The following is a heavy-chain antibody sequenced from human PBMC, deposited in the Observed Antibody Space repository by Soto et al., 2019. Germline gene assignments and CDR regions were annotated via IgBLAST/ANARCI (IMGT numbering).Heavy chain of an antibody. D-gene: IGHD3-3*01. V-gene: IGHV1-18*01. J-gene: IGHJ4*02. Sequence: VKVSCTVPGYTFTSYGISWVRQAPGQGLEWMGWISAYNGNTNYAQKLQGRVTMTTDTSTSTAYMELRSLRSDDTAVYYCARDQYDFWSGYFYFDYWGQGTLVTVSS. CDR2: ISAYNGNT. CDR1: GYTFTSYG. CDR3: ARDQYDFWSGYFYFDY.